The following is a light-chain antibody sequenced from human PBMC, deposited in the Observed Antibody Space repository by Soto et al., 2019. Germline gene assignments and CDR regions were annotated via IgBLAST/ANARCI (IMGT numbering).Light chain of an antibody. CDR2: GAS. CDR1: QSVGSRY. Sequence: EIVLTQSPGTLSLSPGERATLSCRASQSVGSRYLAWYQQKPGQAPRLLIYGASSRATGIPDRFSGSGSGTDFTLTVSRLEPKDFVVYYCQHYGRSPWTVGQGTKVEIQ. CDR3: QHYGRSPWT. J-gene: IGKJ1*01. V-gene: IGKV3-20*01.